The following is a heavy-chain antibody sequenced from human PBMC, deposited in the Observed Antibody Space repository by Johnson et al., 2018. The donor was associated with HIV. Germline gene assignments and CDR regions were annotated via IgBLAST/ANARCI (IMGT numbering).Heavy chain of an antibody. J-gene: IGHJ3*02. D-gene: IGHD3-9*01. CDR2: ISGTGGTT. CDR3: ARAPSRLRYFDWSEDAFDI. Sequence: VQLVESGGGLVQPGGSLRLSCAASGFTFSSYAMSWVRQAPGKGLEWVSAISGTGGTTYYADSVRGRFSISRDKSKDTLYLQMNSLRAEETAVYYCARAPSRLRYFDWSEDAFDIWGQGTMVTVSS. CDR1: GFTFSSYA. V-gene: IGHV3-23*04.